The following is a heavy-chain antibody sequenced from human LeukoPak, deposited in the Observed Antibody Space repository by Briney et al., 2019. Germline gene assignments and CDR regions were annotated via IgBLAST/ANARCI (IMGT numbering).Heavy chain of an antibody. CDR3: ARGGSSGWYYRRLRENWFDP. V-gene: IGHV6-1*01. Sequence: PSETLSLTCAISGDSVSSNSAAWNWIRQSPSRGLEWLGRTYYRSKWYNDYAVSVKSRITINPDTSKNQFSLQLNSVTPEDTAVYYCARGGSSGWYYRRLRENWFDPWGQGTLVTVSS. J-gene: IGHJ5*02. CDR1: GDSVSSNSAA. D-gene: IGHD6-19*01. CDR2: TYYRSKWYN.